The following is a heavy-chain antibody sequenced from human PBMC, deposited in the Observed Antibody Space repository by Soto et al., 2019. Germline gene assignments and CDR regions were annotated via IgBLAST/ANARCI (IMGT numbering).Heavy chain of an antibody. J-gene: IGHJ4*02. D-gene: IGHD6-19*01. CDR3: ARSSVAGTWGYYFDY. Sequence: PGGSLRLSCAASGFIFTTYAMHWVRQAPGKGLEWVAVISYDGNHEYYADSVRGRFTISRDNSKNTLYLQMDSLRADDTALYYCARSSVAGTWGYYFDYWGQGALVTVSS. CDR1: GFIFTTYA. CDR2: ISYDGNHE. V-gene: IGHV3-30-3*01.